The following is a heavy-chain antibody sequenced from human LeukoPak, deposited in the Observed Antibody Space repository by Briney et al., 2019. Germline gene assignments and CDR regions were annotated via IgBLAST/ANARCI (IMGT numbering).Heavy chain of an antibody. CDR1: GGSISSGDDY. J-gene: IGHJ2*01. D-gene: IGHD2-2*01. V-gene: IGHV4-30-4*01. CDR2: INYSGST. Sequence: SETLSLTCTVSGGSISSGDDYWSWIRQPPGKGLEWIGYINYSGSTYYNPSLKSRVTISVDTSKNQFSLRLSSVTAADTAVYHCARDRPRYCNSTSCSNHATPWFFDLWGRGTLVTVSS. CDR3: ARDRPRYCNSTSCSNHATPWFFDL.